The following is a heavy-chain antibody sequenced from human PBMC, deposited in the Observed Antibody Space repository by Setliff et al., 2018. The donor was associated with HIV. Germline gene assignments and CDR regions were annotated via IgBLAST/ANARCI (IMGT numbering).Heavy chain of an antibody. J-gene: IGHJ5*02. Sequence: TLSLTCAVSGGSISSGGYSWNWIRQPPGKGLEWIGYIYHSGSTFYNPSLKSRVTISVDRSKNQFSLKLTSVTAADTALYYCARGGGVYNWFGPWVQGTLVTVSS. CDR1: GGSISSGGYS. V-gene: IGHV4-30-2*01. CDR2: IYHSGST. D-gene: IGHD3-10*01. CDR3: ARGGGVYNWFGP.